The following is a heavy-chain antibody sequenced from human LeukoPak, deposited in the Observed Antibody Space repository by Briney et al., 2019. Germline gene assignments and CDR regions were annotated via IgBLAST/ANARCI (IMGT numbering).Heavy chain of an antibody. D-gene: IGHD1-26*01. CDR3: AKDAIVGATPFDY. CDR2: IRYDGSNK. Sequence: GGSLRLSCAASGFTFSSYGMHWVRQAPGKGLEWVAFIRYDGSNKYYADSVKGRFTISRDHSKNTLYLQMNSLRAEDTAVYYCAKDAIVGATPFDYWGQGTLVTVSS. J-gene: IGHJ4*02. V-gene: IGHV3-30*02. CDR1: GFTFSSYG.